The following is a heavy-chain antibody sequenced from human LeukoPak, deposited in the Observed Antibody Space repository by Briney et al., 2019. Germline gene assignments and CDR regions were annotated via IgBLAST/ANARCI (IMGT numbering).Heavy chain of an antibody. J-gene: IGHJ4*02. CDR1: GYSFTSYW. CDR2: IYPGDSET. Sequence: GESLQISCKGSGYSFTSYWISWVRQLPGKGLEWMGIIYPGDSETRYSPSFQGQVTISADKSISTAYLQWSSLKASDTAMYYCARREPLWFGESNPPDYWGQGTLVIVSS. CDR3: ARREPLWFGESNPPDY. D-gene: IGHD3-10*01. V-gene: IGHV5-51*01.